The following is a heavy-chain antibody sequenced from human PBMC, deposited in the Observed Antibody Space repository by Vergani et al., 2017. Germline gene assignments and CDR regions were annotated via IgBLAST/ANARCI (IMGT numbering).Heavy chain of an antibody. CDR1: GGSFSGYY. CDR2: INHSGST. J-gene: IGHJ5*02. Sequence: QVQLQQWGAGLLKPSETLSLTCAVYGGSFSGYYWSWIRQPPGKGLEWIGEINHSGSTNYNPSLKSRVTISVDTSKNQFSLKLSSVTAADTAVYYCATLEWELLGPLFDPWGQGTLVTVSS. D-gene: IGHD1-26*01. V-gene: IGHV4-34*01. CDR3: ATLEWELLGPLFDP.